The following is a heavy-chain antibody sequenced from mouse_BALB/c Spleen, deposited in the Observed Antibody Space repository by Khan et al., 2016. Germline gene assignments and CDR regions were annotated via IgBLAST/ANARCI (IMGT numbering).Heavy chain of an antibody. CDR1: GYSITSDYA. J-gene: IGHJ2*01. V-gene: IGHV3-2*02. Sequence: QLEESGPGLVKPSQSLSLTCTVTGYSITSDYAWNWIRQFPGNTLECMGYIRYRGRTSYNPSLQSRISITPDTSTNQFFLQMTSVTTEDTATCDCARDYYGSSSFDYWGQGTTLTVTS. CDR3: ARDYYGSSSFDY. CDR2: IRYRGRT. D-gene: IGHD1-1*01.